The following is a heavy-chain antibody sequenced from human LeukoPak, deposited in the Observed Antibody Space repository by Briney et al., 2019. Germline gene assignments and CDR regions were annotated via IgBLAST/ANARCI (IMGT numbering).Heavy chain of an antibody. J-gene: IGHJ4*02. Sequence: GGSLRLSCAASGFHFNNHGMHWVRQAPGKGLEWVAFVGYDGTNKFYVDSVKGRFTISRDNSKNTVFLQMNSLRAEHTAVYYCAKDQVTRGGNSFDSWGQGTLITV. D-gene: IGHD2-15*01. V-gene: IGHV3-30*02. CDR1: GFHFNNHG. CDR3: AKDQVTRGGNSFDS. CDR2: VGYDGTNK.